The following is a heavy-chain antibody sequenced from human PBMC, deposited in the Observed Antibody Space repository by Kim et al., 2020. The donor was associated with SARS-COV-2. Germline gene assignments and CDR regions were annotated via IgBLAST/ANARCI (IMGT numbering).Heavy chain of an antibody. CDR3: ATLGRSNSYSS. CDR2: IKGDGGLK. J-gene: IGHJ5*02. D-gene: IGHD6-13*01. V-gene: IGHV3-7*01. Sequence: GGSLRLSCTASGFTFSNFWLSWVRQAPGKGLEWVANIKGDGGLKYHVDSVKGRFTISRDNAKNSLFLQMNSLRADDTAIYYCATLGRSNSYSSWGQGTLVTVSS. CDR1: GFTFSNFW.